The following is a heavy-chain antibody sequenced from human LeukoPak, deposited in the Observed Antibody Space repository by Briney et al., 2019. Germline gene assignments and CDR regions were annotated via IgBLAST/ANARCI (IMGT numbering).Heavy chain of an antibody. Sequence: SETLSLTCTVSGGSVSSSTYYWVWIRQPPGKGLEWIGSIYYGGSTYYNPSLKSRVTISVDTSKKQFSLKLPSMTAADTAVYYCARGSDFWSGYFGQDWGLGTLVTVSS. CDR1: GGSVSSSTYY. D-gene: IGHD3-3*01. J-gene: IGHJ4*02. CDR3: ARGSDFWSGYFGQD. V-gene: IGHV4-39*07. CDR2: IYYGGST.